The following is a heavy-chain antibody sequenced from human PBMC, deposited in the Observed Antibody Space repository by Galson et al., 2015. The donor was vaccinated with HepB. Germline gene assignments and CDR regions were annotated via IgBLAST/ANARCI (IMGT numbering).Heavy chain of an antibody. J-gene: IGHJ4*02. V-gene: IGHV3-23*01. CDR1: GFIFSTYG. Sequence: SLRLSCAVSGFIFSTYGVSWVRQAPGKGLLWVSTIDHTGSKTFYADSVKGRFTISRDNSKNPVHLEMNSLRNDDTAVYYCARWGSYGNLDYWGQGTLVTVSS. CDR2: IDHTGSKT. CDR3: ARWGSYGNLDY. D-gene: IGHD1-14*01.